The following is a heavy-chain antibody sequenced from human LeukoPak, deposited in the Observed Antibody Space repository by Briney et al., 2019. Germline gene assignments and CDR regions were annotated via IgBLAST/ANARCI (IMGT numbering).Heavy chain of an antibody. Sequence: GGSLRLSCAASGFTFSGHAMSWVRQAPVKGLEWVSAISGSSGRTYYADSVKGRFTISRDNSKNTLYLQMDSLRTEDTAVYYCAKVPHSWGLFDSWGQGTLVTVSS. CDR1: GFTFSGHA. D-gene: IGHD3-16*01. CDR3: AKVPHSWGLFDS. J-gene: IGHJ4*02. CDR2: ISGSSGRT. V-gene: IGHV3-23*01.